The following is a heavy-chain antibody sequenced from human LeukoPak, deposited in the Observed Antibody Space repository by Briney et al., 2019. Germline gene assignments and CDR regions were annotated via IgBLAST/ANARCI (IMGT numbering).Heavy chain of an antibody. D-gene: IGHD6-13*01. CDR2: IYYSGST. Sequence: SETLSLTCTVSGDSISSYYWTWIRQPPGKGLEYIGYIYYSGSTNYNPSLKSRVTISLDTSKNHLSLRLSSVTAADTAVYYCARSSVEFSSSWYVDYWGQGTLVTVSS. CDR1: GDSISSYY. J-gene: IGHJ4*02. V-gene: IGHV4-59*01. CDR3: ARSSVEFSSSWYVDY.